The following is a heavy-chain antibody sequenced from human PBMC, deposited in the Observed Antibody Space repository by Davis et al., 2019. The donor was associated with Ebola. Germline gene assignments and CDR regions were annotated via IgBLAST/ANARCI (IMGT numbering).Heavy chain of an antibody. CDR3: ARNTMVRGVIIKTDYYYYGMDV. CDR1: GDSVSSNSAA. J-gene: IGHJ6*02. D-gene: IGHD3-10*01. Sequence: SETLSLTCAISGDSVSSNSAAWNWIRQSPSRGLAWLVRTYYRSKWYNDYAVYVTSRITIKPDTSKNQFSLQLNSVTPEDTAVYYCARNTMVRGVIIKTDYYYYGMDVWGQGTTVTVSS. CDR2: TYYRSKWYN. V-gene: IGHV6-1*01.